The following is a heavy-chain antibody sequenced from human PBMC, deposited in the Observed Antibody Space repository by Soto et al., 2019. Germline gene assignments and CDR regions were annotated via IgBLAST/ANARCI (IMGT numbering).Heavy chain of an antibody. Sequence: PSETLSLTCAVSGGSISSGGYSWSWIRQPPGKGLEWIGYIFHSVSTYYNPSLKSRVTISVDSSKNQFSLKLSSVTAADTAVYYCASSHAGAHITAAVHWGQGTLVTVSS. J-gene: IGHJ4*02. V-gene: IGHV4-30-2*01. CDR1: GGSISSGGYS. CDR2: IFHSVST. D-gene: IGHD6-13*01. CDR3: ASSHAGAHITAAVH.